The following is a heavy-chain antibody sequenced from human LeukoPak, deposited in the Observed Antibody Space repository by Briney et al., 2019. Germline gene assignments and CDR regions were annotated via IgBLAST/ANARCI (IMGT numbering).Heavy chain of an antibody. V-gene: IGHV3-30*02. CDR2: IQYDGSKK. Sequence: HGGSLRLSCAASGFTFSSYGMHWVRQAPGKGLEWVAFIQYDGSKKYYADSVKGRFTISRDNSKNTFYLQMNSLKAEDTSVYYCAKLSGNDAFDIWGQGTMVTVSS. CDR1: GFTFSSYG. CDR3: AKLSGNDAFDI. J-gene: IGHJ3*02. D-gene: IGHD1-26*01.